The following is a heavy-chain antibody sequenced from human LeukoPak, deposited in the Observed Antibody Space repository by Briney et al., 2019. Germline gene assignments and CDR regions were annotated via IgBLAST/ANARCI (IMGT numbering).Heavy chain of an antibody. Sequence: SETLSLTCAVYGGSFSGYYWSWIRQPPGKGLEWIGEINHSGSTNYNPSLKSRVTISVDTSKNQFSLKLSSVTAADTAVYYCARRPTYYYGSGGDYWGQGTLVTVSS. CDR3: ARRPTYYYGSGGDY. V-gene: IGHV4-34*01. J-gene: IGHJ4*02. D-gene: IGHD3-10*01. CDR2: INHSGST. CDR1: GGSFSGYY.